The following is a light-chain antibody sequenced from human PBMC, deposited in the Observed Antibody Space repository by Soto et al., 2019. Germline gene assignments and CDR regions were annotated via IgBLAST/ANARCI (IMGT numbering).Light chain of an antibody. J-gene: IGKJ4*01. V-gene: IGKV1-39*01. CDR2: AAS. Sequence: DIQMTQSPSSLSASVGDRVTITCRASQSISRYLNWYRQRPGKAPKFLIYAASSLQSGVPSRFSGSGFGTDFTLTISSLQAEDFATYYCQQSHSTPLTFGGGTKVEIK. CDR3: QQSHSTPLT. CDR1: QSISRY.